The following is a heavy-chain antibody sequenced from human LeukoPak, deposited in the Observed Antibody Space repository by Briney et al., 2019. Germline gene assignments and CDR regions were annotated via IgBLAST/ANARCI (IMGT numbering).Heavy chain of an antibody. Sequence: GGSLRLSCAASGFTFSSYWMSWVRQAPGKGLEWVANIKQDGSEKYYVDSVKGRFTISRDNAKSSLYLQMNSLRAEDTAVYYCARVKDIVLMVYARYAFDIWGQGTMVTVSS. CDR1: GFTFSSYW. D-gene: IGHD2-8*01. CDR2: IKQDGSEK. CDR3: ARVKDIVLMVYARYAFDI. J-gene: IGHJ3*02. V-gene: IGHV3-7*01.